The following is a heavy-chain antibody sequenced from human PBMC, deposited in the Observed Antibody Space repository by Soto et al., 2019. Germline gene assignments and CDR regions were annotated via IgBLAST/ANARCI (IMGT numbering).Heavy chain of an antibody. Sequence: SEALTLTCTVSGASISSGDYFWSWIRQSPGKGLEWIGYIYDSGSSYYNPSLKSRVTMSVDTSKNQFSLKLRSVTAADTAVYYCAREKGYISGPKNFDYWGQGTLVTVSS. J-gene: IGHJ4*02. V-gene: IGHV4-30-4*01. CDR1: GASISSGDYF. D-gene: IGHD5-12*01. CDR3: AREKGYISGPKNFDY. CDR2: IYDSGSS.